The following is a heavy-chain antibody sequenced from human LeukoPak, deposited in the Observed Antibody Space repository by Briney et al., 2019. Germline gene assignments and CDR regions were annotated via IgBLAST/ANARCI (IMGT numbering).Heavy chain of an antibody. CDR2: IYYNGAT. Sequence: SETLSLTCTVSGGSIDTYYWSWIRQPPGKGLEWLGSIYYNGATYYNPSLKGRGAISLETSKNRFSLKLSSVTAADTAVYYCVGEVTSGGNNWFDPWGQGTLVTVSS. CDR3: VGEVTSGGNNWFDP. CDR1: GGSIDTYY. J-gene: IGHJ5*02. V-gene: IGHV4-59*01. D-gene: IGHD2-15*01.